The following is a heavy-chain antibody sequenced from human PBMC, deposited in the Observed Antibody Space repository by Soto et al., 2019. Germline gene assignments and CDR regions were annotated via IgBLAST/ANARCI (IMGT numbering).Heavy chain of an antibody. CDR2: ISSSGNYI. CDR3: ARVLYIVLLSDNWFDL. Sequence: PGGSLRLSCVTSGFNFTFYGMKWVRQAPGKGPEWVSSISSSGNYIHYANSVKGRFTVSRDNAKNSLFLQMNSLRGEDTAVYYCARVLYIVLLSDNWFDLWGQGTLVTVSS. V-gene: IGHV3-21*06. CDR1: GFNFTFYG. D-gene: IGHD2-15*01. J-gene: IGHJ5*02.